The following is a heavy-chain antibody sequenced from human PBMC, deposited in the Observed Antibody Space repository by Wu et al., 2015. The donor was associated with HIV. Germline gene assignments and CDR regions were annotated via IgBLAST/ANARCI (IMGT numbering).Heavy chain of an antibody. Sequence: QVQLVQSGAEVKKPGSSVKVSCKASGGPFSSYAINWVRQAPGQGLEWMGGIIPIFGAAKYAQKFQGRVTITADESTSTAYMELSSLRSEDTAVYYCATLAVAGPRLDYWGQGTLVTVSS. CDR3: ATLAVAGPRLDY. V-gene: IGHV1-69*12. CDR1: GGPFSSYA. CDR2: IIPIFGAA. J-gene: IGHJ4*02. D-gene: IGHD6-19*01.